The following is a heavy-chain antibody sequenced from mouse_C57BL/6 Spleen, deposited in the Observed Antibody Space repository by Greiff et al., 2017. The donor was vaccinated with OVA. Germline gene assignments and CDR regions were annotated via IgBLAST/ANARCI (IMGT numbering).Heavy chain of an antibody. D-gene: IGHD1-1*01. V-gene: IGHV1-55*01. CDR2: IYPGSGST. J-gene: IGHJ4*01. CDR1: GYTFTSYW. Sequence: QVQLKQPGAELVKPGASVKMSCKASGYTFTSYWITWVKQRPGQGLEWIGDIYPGSGSTNYNEKFKSKATLTVDTSSSTAYMQLSSLTSEDSAVYYCAKGLLRYYYAMDYWGQGTSVTVSS. CDR3: AKGLLRYYYAMDY.